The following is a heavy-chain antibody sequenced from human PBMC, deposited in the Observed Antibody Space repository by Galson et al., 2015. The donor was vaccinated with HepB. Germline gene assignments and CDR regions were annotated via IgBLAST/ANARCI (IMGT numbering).Heavy chain of an antibody. D-gene: IGHD3-16*01. CDR2: INPNSGGT. CDR3: ARGAPDYDYVWGSEYDY. V-gene: IGHV1-2*02. CDR1: GYTFTGYY. Sequence: SVKVSCKASGYTFTGYYMHWVRQAPGQGLEWMGWINPNSGGTNYAQKFQGRVTMTRDTSISTAYMELSRLRSDDTAVYYCARGAPDYDYVWGSEYDYWGQGTLVTVSS. J-gene: IGHJ4*02.